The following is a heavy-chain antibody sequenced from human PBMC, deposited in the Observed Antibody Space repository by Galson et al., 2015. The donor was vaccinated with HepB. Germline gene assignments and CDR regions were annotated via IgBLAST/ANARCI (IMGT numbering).Heavy chain of an antibody. CDR2: IIPIFGTA. Sequence: SVKVSCKASGGTFSSYAISWVRQAPGQGLEWMGGIIPIFGTANYAQKFQGRVTITADESTSTAYMELSSLGSEDTAVYYCASNPVGSNWFDPWGQGTLVTVSS. J-gene: IGHJ5*02. CDR3: ASNPVGSNWFDP. D-gene: IGHD1-26*01. CDR1: GGTFSSYA. V-gene: IGHV1-69*13.